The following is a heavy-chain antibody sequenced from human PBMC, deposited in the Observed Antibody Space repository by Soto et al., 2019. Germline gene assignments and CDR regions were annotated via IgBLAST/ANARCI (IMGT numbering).Heavy chain of an antibody. D-gene: IGHD3-10*01. CDR3: ANTVV. CDR1: GFSISHYW. V-gene: IGHV3-7*05. J-gene: IGHJ6*01. Sequence: EEQVVESGGGLVQPGGSLRLSCAASGFSISHYWMRWVRQAPGKGLEWVANIKEDGSEQNYVDSLKGRFTISRDNAKNSLYLKINSLRADDTAVYYCANTVVRGLGTTVTVSS. CDR2: IKEDGSEQ.